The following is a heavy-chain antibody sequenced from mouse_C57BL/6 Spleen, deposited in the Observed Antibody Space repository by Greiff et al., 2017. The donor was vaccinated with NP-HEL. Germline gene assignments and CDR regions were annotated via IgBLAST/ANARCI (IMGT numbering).Heavy chain of an antibody. Sequence: EVNVVESGGDLVKPGGSLKLSCAASGFTFSSYGMSWVRQTPDKRLEWVATISSGGSYTYYPDSVKGRFTIARDNAKNTLYLQMSSLKSEDTAMYYCARRGTTVVAPFDYWGQGTTLTVSS. CDR2: ISSGGSYT. V-gene: IGHV5-6*02. D-gene: IGHD1-1*01. CDR1: GFTFSSYG. CDR3: ARRGTTVVAPFDY. J-gene: IGHJ2*01.